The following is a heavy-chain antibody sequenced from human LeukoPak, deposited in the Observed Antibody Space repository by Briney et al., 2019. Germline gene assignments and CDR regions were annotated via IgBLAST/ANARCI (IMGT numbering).Heavy chain of an antibody. CDR1: GFSFSTFA. Sequence: GRSLRLSCAAPGFSFSTFAMHSGRQAPGKGLEWVTVTLYDGNNKYCAACVKGRFTIPRENSKNTLYLQMNSLRPEDTAVYYCARGFGGYGDWGQGALVTVSS. V-gene: IGHV3-30-3*01. J-gene: IGHJ4*02. CDR3: ARGFGGYGD. CDR2: TLYDGNNK. D-gene: IGHD3-22*01.